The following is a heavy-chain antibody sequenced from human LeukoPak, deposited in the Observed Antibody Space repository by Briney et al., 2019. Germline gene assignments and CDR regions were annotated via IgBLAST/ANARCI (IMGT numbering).Heavy chain of an antibody. CDR3: ARTLLTIFGVVMGYMDV. V-gene: IGHV4-34*01. Sequence: SETLSLTCAVYGGPFSGYYWSWIRQPPGKGLEWIGEINHSGSTNYNPSLKSRVTISVDTSKNQFSLKLSSVTAADTAVYYCARTLLTIFGVVMGYMDVWGKGTTVTVSS. CDR2: INHSGST. D-gene: IGHD3-3*01. J-gene: IGHJ6*03. CDR1: GGPFSGYY.